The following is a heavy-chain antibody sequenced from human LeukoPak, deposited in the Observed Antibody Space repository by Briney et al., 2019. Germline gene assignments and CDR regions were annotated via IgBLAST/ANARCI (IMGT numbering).Heavy chain of an antibody. CDR2: IYYGGST. J-gene: IGHJ4*02. Sequence: PSETLSLTCTVSGGSISSSSYYWGWIRQPPGKELEWIGTIYYGGSTYSNPSLKSRVTISVDTSRNQFSLKLSSVTAADTAAYYCARQGRGGGLDYWGQGTLVTVSS. V-gene: IGHV4-39*01. CDR3: ARQGRGGGLDY. D-gene: IGHD2-15*01. CDR1: GGSISSSSYY.